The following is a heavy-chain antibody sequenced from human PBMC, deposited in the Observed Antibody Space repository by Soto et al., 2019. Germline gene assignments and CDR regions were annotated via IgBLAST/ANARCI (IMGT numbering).Heavy chain of an antibody. CDR2: INPDGSST. V-gene: IGHV3-74*01. CDR1: GFTFSSYW. D-gene: IGHD7-27*01. CDR3: VRDLGIGGFADY. J-gene: IGHJ4*02. Sequence: GGSLRLSCVASGFTFSSYWMHWVRQAPGKGLVWVSRINPDGSSTIYADSAKGRFTISRDNAKNTLNLQMNSLRAEDTAVFYCVRDLGIGGFADYWGQGILVTVSS.